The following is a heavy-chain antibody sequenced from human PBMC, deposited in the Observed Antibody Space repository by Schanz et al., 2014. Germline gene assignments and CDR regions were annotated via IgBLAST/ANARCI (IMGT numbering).Heavy chain of an antibody. CDR2: IWFDGNNK. J-gene: IGHJ6*02. V-gene: IGHV3-33*06. CDR3: AKDDTQVNGMDV. CDR1: GFTFSSYG. Sequence: AQVVESGGGLVQPGRSLRLSCATSGFTFSSYGMHWVRQAPGKGLEWVAVIWFDGNNKYYADSVKGRFTISRDNSKNTLHLQMNSLRVEDTAVYYCAKDDTQVNGMDVWGQGTTVTVSS.